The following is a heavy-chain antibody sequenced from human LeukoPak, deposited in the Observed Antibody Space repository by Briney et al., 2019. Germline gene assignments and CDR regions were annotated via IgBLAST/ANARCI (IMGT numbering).Heavy chain of an antibody. J-gene: IGHJ5*02. V-gene: IGHV4-34*01. CDR1: GGSFSGYY. Sequence: NPSETLSLTCAVYGGSFSGYYWSWIRQPPGKGLEWIGEINHSGSTNYNPSLKSRVTISVDTSKNQFSLKRSSVTAADTAVYYCARGIVVAMGNWFDPWGQGTLVTVSS. CDR2: INHSGST. CDR3: ARGIVVAMGNWFDP. D-gene: IGHD3-22*01.